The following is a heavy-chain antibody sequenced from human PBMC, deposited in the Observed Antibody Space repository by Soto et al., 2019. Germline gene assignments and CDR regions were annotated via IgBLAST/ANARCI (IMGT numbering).Heavy chain of an antibody. CDR2: INHSGST. D-gene: IGHD6-13*01. CDR1: GTSFSGHS. Sequence: SATLYLTCAVNGTSFSGHSWSWLRQHPGKGLEWIGEINHSGSTNYNPSLKSRVTISVDASKNQFSLKLSSVTAADTAVYYCARGLWVSSWYYYGMDVWGQGTTVT. J-gene: IGHJ6*02. CDR3: ARGLWVSSWYYYGMDV. V-gene: IGHV4-34*01.